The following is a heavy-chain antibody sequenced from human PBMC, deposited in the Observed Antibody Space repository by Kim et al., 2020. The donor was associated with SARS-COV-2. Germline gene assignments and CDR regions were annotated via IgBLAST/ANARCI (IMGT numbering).Heavy chain of an antibody. Sequence: GGSLRLSCAASGFTFSDYYMSWIRQAPGKGLEWVSYISSSGSTIYYADSVKGRFTISRDNAKNSLYLQMNSLRAEDTAVYYCARHRGITMIVVAQSFYMDVWGKGTTVTVSS. CDR3: ARHRGITMIVVAQSFYMDV. CDR2: ISSSGSTI. V-gene: IGHV3-11*01. D-gene: IGHD3-22*01. J-gene: IGHJ6*03. CDR1: GFTFSDYY.